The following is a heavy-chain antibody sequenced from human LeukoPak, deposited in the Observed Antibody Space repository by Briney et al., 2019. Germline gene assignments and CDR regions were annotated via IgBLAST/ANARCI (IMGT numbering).Heavy chain of an antibody. CDR1: GGSISSSSYY. Sequence: SSETLSLTCTVSGGSISSSSYYWVWIRQPPGKGLEWIGCFYYSGSTYYNPSLKSRVTISVDTSKNQFSLKLSSVPAADTAVYYCARAIRSSSSYWGQGTLVTVSS. V-gene: IGHV4-39*01. CDR3: ARAIRSSSSY. CDR2: FYYSGST. J-gene: IGHJ4*02. D-gene: IGHD6-13*01.